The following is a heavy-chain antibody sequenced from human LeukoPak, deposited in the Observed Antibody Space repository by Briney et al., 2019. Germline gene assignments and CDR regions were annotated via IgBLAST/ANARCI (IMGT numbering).Heavy chain of an antibody. Sequence: GASVKVSCKASGYTFTGYYTHWVRQAPGQGLEWMGWINPNSGGTNYAQKFQGRVTMTRDTSISTAYMELSRLRSDDTAVYYCARDTSGYETAFDIWGQGTMVTVSS. CDR3: ARDTSGYETAFDI. D-gene: IGHD5-12*01. CDR2: INPNSGGT. V-gene: IGHV1-2*02. J-gene: IGHJ3*02. CDR1: GYTFTGYY.